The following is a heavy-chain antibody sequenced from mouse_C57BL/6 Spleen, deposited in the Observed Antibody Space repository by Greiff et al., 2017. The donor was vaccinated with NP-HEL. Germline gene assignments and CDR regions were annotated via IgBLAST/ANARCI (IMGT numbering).Heavy chain of an antibody. D-gene: IGHD3-2*02. J-gene: IGHJ3*01. CDR2: ISYDGSN. Sequence: EVQLQESGPGLVKPSQSLSLTCSVTGYSITSGYYWNWIRQFPGNKLEWMGYISYDGSNNYNPSLKNRISITRDTSKNQFFLKLNSVTTEDTATYYCARVSGYQFAYWGQGTLVTVSA. V-gene: IGHV3-6*01. CDR3: ARVSGYQFAY. CDR1: GYSITSGYY.